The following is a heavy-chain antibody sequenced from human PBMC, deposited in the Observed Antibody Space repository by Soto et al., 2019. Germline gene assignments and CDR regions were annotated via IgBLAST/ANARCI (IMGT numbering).Heavy chain of an antibody. V-gene: IGHV3-48*01. CDR2: ISSSSSTI. Sequence: EVQLVESGGGLVQPGGSLRLSCAASGFTFSSYSMNWVRQAPGKGLEWVSYISSSSSTIYYADSVKGRFTISRDNAKNSRSLQMNSLRAEDTAVYYCARRPGRIAEIGWFDPWGQGTLVTVSS. CDR3: ARRPGRIAEIGWFDP. D-gene: IGHD6-13*01. CDR1: GFTFSSYS. J-gene: IGHJ5*02.